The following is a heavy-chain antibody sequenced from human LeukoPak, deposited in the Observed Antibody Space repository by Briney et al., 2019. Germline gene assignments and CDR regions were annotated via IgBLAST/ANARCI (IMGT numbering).Heavy chain of an antibody. Sequence: SETLSLTCTVSGGSISSGSYYWSWIRQPAGKGLEWIGRIYTSGSTDYNPSLKSRVTISVDTSKNQFSLKLSSVTAADTAVYYCAREGGVAGTSRWGQGTLVTVSS. V-gene: IGHV4-61*02. CDR3: AREGGVAGTSR. CDR1: GGSISSGSYY. CDR2: IYTSGST. J-gene: IGHJ4*02. D-gene: IGHD6-19*01.